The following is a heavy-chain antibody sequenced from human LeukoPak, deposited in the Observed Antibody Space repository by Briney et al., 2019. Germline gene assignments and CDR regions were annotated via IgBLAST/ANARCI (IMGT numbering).Heavy chain of an antibody. Sequence: SQTLSLTCAISGDSVSSNSAACNWIRQSPSRCLEWLGRTYYRSKWYFGYAVSVKSRITINPDTSKNQFSLQLNSVTPEDTAVYYCARSTGDLDYWGQGTLVTASS. CDR2: TYYRSKWYF. J-gene: IGHJ4*02. D-gene: IGHD2-21*01. CDR3: ARSTGDLDY. V-gene: IGHV6-1*01. CDR1: GDSVSSNSAA.